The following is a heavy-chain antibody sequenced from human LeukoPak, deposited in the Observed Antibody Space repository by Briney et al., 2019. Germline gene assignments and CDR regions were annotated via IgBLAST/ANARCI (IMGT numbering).Heavy chain of an antibody. J-gene: IGHJ4*02. CDR2: INEDGSAK. CDR1: GFTFSRYW. Sequence: GGSKRLSCAASGFTFSRYWMSWVRQAPGKGLEWVANINEDGSAKYYVDSVKGRITISRDNAKKSLYLQMSSLRAEDTAVYYCARAGYYYDSSGYDPGFYFDYWGQGTLLTVSP. D-gene: IGHD3-22*01. CDR3: ARAGYYYDSSGYDPGFYFDY. V-gene: IGHV3-7*05.